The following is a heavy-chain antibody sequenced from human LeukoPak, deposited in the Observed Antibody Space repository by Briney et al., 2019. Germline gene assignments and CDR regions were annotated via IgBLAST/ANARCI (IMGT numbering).Heavy chain of an antibody. V-gene: IGHV4-31*03. D-gene: IGHD6-6*01. CDR2: IYYSGST. J-gene: IGHJ4*02. CDR3: ARDSIAARVDY. CDR1: GGSISSGGYY. Sequence: PSQTLSLTCTVSGGSISSGGYYGSWIRQHPGKGLEWIGYIYYSGSTYYNPSLKSRVTISVDTSKNQFSLKLSSVTAADTAVYYCARDSIAARVDYWGQGTLVTVSS.